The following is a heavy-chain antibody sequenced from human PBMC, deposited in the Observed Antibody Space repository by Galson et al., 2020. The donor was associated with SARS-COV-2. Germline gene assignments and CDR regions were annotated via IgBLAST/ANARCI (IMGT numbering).Heavy chain of an antibody. CDR1: GFTFSSYA. J-gene: IGHJ6*03. V-gene: IGHV3-30*04. D-gene: IGHD2-2*01. CDR3: ARGYQGNYYYIDV. CDR2: ISYDGSNK. Sequence: GGSLRLSCAASGFTFSSYAMHWVRQAPGKGLEWVAVISYDGSNKYYADSVKGRFTISRDNSKNTLYLQMNSLRAEDTAVYYCARGYQGNYYYIDVWGKGTTVTVSS.